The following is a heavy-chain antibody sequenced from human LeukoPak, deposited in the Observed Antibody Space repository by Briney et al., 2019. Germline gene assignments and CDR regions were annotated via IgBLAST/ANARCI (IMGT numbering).Heavy chain of an antibody. CDR3: AIENTAMLGVDYYHYYMDV. J-gene: IGHJ6*03. V-gene: IGHV1-69*05. CDR2: IIPIFGTA. D-gene: IGHD5-18*01. Sequence: SVKVSCKASGGTFSSYAISWVRQAPGQGLEWMGGIIPIFGTANYVQKFQGRVTITTDESTSTAYMELNSLRSEDTAIYYCAIENTAMLGVDYYHYYMDVWGKGTTVTVSS. CDR1: GGTFSSYA.